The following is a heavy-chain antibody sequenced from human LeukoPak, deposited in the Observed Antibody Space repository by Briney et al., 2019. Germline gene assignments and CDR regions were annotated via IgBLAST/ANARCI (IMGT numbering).Heavy chain of an antibody. J-gene: IGHJ4*02. CDR1: GGSISSYY. D-gene: IGHD3-3*02. CDR3: ERDHLADYFDY. CDR2: IYYSGST. V-gene: IGHV4-59*01. Sequence: PSETPSLTCTVSGGSISSYYWSWIRQTPGKGLEWIGYIYYSGSTNYNSSLKSRVTISIDTSKNQFSLRLSSVTAADTAVYYCERDHLADYFDYWGQGTLVTVSS.